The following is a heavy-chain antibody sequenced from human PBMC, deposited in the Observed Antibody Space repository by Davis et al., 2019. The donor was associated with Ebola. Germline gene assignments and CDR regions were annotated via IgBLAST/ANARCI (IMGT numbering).Heavy chain of an antibody. CDR3: ARAVRFPVVVTRSSRKYYFDY. V-gene: IGHV1-46*01. J-gene: IGHJ4*01. CDR2: INPSGGST. Sequence: AASVKVSCKASGYTFTSYYMHWVRQAPGQGLEWMGIINPSGGSTSYAQKFRGRVTMTRNTSISTAYMELSSLRSEDTAVYYCARAVRFPVVVTRSSRKYYFDYWGHGSRVTVLS. D-gene: IGHD2-15*01. CDR1: GYTFTSYY.